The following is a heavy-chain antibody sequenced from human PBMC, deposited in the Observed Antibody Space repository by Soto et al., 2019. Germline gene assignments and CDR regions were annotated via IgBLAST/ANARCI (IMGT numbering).Heavy chain of an antibody. J-gene: IGHJ6*02. V-gene: IGHV3-9*01. D-gene: IGHD3-10*01. Sequence: EVQLVESGGGLVQPGRSLRLSCAASGFTFDDYAMRWVRQTPGKGLEWVSGITWNSGTIGYADSVKGRFTISRDNGKNYLYLQMNSLRPEDTALYYCATDHYGSAIYGMDVWGQGTTVTVSS. CDR1: GFTFDDYA. CDR3: ATDHYGSAIYGMDV. CDR2: ITWNSGTI.